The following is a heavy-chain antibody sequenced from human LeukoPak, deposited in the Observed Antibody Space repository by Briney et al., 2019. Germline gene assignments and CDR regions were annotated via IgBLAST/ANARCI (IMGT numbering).Heavy chain of an antibody. V-gene: IGHV4-38-2*02. Sequence: PSETLSLTCTVSGYSISSGYYWGWIRQPPGKGLEWIGSIYHSGSTYYNPSLKSRVTISVDTSKNQFSLQVNSVTPEDTAVYYCARYSGTQFGPWGQGILVTVSS. CDR3: ARYSGTQFGP. CDR2: IYHSGST. D-gene: IGHD1-26*01. J-gene: IGHJ5*02. CDR1: GYSISSGYY.